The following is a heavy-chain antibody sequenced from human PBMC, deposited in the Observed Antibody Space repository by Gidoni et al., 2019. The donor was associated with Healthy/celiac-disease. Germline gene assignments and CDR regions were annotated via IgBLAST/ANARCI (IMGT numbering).Heavy chain of an antibody. V-gene: IGHV4-34*01. CDR2: INPSGGT. Sequence: QVQLQQWGAGLLTPSETLSLTCAVYGGPFSGYYWSWLRQPPGKGLEWIGEINPSGGTNYNPSLKSRVTISVDTSKNQFSLKLSSVTAADTAVYYCARVPRIAAPWARYYYYGMDVWGQGTTVTVSS. CDR3: ARVPRIAAPWARYYYYGMDV. J-gene: IGHJ6*02. D-gene: IGHD6-6*01. CDR1: GGPFSGYY.